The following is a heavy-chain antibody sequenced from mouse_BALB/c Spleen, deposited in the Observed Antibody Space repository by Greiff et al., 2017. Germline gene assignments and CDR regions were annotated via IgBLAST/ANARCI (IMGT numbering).Heavy chain of an antibody. CDR1: GFTFSSYA. V-gene: IGHV5-9-4*01. Sequence: EVQVVESGGGLVKPGGSLKLSCAASGFTFSSYAMSWVRQSPEKRLEWVAEISSGGSYTYYPDTVTGRFTISRDNAKNTLYLEMSSLRSEDTAMYYCARDREGYDESYYAMDYWGQGTSVTVSS. CDR2: ISSGGSYT. D-gene: IGHD2-14*01. J-gene: IGHJ4*01. CDR3: ARDREGYDESYYAMDY.